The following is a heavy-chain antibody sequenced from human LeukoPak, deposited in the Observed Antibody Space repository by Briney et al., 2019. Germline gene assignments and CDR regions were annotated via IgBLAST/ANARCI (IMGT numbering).Heavy chain of an antibody. CDR2: INHSGST. J-gene: IGHJ4*02. Sequence: SETLSLTCAVYGGSFSGYYWSWIRQPPGKGLEWIGEINHSGSTNYNPSLKSRVTISVDTPKNQFSLKLSSVTAADTAVYYCARGVQLWLRPIDYWGQGTLVTVSS. D-gene: IGHD5-18*01. CDR1: GGSFSGYY. CDR3: ARGVQLWLRPIDY. V-gene: IGHV4-34*01.